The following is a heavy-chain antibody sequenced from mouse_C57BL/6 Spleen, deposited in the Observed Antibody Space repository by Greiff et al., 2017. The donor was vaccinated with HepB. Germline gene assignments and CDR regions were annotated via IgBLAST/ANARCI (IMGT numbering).Heavy chain of an antibody. Sequence: EVQLQQSGPVLVKPGASVKMSCKASGYTFTDYYMNWVKQSHGKSLEWIGVINPYNGGTSYNQKFKGKATLTVDKSSSTAYMELNSLTSEDSAVYYCARSRDYDDYAMDYWGQGTSVTVSS. V-gene: IGHV1-19*01. CDR2: INPYNGGT. J-gene: IGHJ4*01. D-gene: IGHD2-4*01. CDR1: GYTFTDYY. CDR3: ARSRDYDDYAMDY.